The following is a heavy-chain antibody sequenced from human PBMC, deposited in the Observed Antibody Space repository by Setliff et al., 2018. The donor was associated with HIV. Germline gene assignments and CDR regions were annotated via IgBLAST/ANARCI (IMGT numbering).Heavy chain of an antibody. CDR2: IKEDGSVT. Sequence: GGSLRLACVASGFTFSRYWMSWVRQAPGKGLEFVANIKEDGSVTNYVHSVKGRFTISRDTAKTLVFLQMSSLRAEDTAAYYCARDPGSSSFDYWGQGTPVTVSS. J-gene: IGHJ4*02. CDR3: ARDPGSSSFDY. V-gene: IGHV3-7*03. CDR1: GFTFSRYW. D-gene: IGHD6-19*01.